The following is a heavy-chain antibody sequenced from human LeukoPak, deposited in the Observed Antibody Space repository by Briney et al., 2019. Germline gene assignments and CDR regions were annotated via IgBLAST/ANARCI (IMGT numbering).Heavy chain of an antibody. Sequence: PSGTLSLTCTVSVGSISVHYWSWIRQPPGKGLEWIGHIYSSGSTDYNPSLKSRVTISEDTSRNQFSLKLSSVTAADTAVYYCAKGYGGNSDNYWGQGTLVTVSS. CDR1: VGSISVHY. CDR3: AKGYGGNSDNY. D-gene: IGHD4-23*01. J-gene: IGHJ4*02. CDR2: IYSSGST. V-gene: IGHV4-59*11.